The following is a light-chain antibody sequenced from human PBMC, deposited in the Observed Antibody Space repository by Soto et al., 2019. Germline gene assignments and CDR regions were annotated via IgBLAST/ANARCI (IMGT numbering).Light chain of an antibody. J-gene: IGKJ1*01. CDR1: RSIHRW. Sequence: DIQMTPSHSTLSASVGDSVTITCRASRSIHRWLAWYQQKPGKAAKILIYAASSLESGVPSRFSGSGSGTEFPPSISSLQADDFANYYCQQYSIYWTFGQGTKVDI. CDR2: AAS. V-gene: IGKV1-5*01. CDR3: QQYSIYWT.